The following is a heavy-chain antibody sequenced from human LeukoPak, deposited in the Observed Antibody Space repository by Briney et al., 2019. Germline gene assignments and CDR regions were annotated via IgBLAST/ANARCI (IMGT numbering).Heavy chain of an antibody. CDR2: IKQDGSDK. CDR3: VRGMDV. V-gene: IGHV3-7*01. J-gene: IGHJ6*03. CDR1: GFTFNTDW. Sequence: GGSLRLSCAASGFTFNTDWMTWVRQAPGKGLEWVANIKQDGSDKRYVESVKGRFTISRDNAKNSLYLQVNSLRAEDTAVYYCVRGMDVWGKGTTVTVSS.